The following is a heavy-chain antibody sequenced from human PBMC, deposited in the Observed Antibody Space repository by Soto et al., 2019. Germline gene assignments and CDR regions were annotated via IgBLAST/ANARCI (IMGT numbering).Heavy chain of an antibody. J-gene: IGHJ5*02. CDR3: ARDQGGYNGRNWFHP. V-gene: IGHV4-31*03. CDR2: IYYSGRT. Sequence: QVQLQESGPGLVKPSQTLSLTCTVSGGSISSGGYYWSWIRQHPGKGLEWIGYIYYSGRTDYNPSLKSRVTISIDTSKNQFSLKLNSVTAADTAVYYCARDQGGYNGRNWFHPWGQGTLVTVSS. CDR1: GGSISSGGYY. D-gene: IGHD5-12*01.